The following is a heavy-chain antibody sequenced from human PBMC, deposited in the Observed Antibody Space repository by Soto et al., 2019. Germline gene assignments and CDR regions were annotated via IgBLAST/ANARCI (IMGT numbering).Heavy chain of an antibody. CDR3: VKDPSRGGWYGFFLH. D-gene: IGHD6-19*01. V-gene: IGHV3-64D*06. CDR1: GCIFSDYA. J-gene: IGHJ1*01. CDR2: ISNNGGST. Sequence: GGSLRLSCSASGCIFSDYAMHWVRLTPGKGLEFVSAISNNGGSTNDAPSVWGRFTISRDNSKNTVYLEMSSLRVEDTAIYYCVKDPSRGGWYGFFLHWGQGTVVTVSS.